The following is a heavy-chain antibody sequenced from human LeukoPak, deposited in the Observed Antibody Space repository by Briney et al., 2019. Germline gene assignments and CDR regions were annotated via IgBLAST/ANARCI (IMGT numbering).Heavy chain of an antibody. CDR3: ARELGDSSGYYYVRRNWFDP. CDR2: INHSGST. Sequence: SETLSLTCAVYGGSFSGYYWSWIRQPPGKGLEWIGEINHSGSTNYNPSLKSRVTISVDTSKNQFSLKLSSVTAADTAVYYCARELGDSSGYYYVRRNWFDPWGQGTLVTVSS. CDR1: GGSFSGYY. V-gene: IGHV4-34*01. D-gene: IGHD3-22*01. J-gene: IGHJ5*02.